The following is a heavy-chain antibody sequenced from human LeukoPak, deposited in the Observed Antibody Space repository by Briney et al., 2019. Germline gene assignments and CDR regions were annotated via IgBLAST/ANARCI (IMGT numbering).Heavy chain of an antibody. J-gene: IGHJ4*02. CDR3: ARAESTYYGSGSYPTTFDY. Sequence: ASVKVSCKASGYTFTSYGISWVRQAPGQGLEWMGWISAYNGNTNYAQKLQGRVTMTTDTSTSTAYMELRSLRSDDTAVYYCARAESTYYGSGSYPTTFDYWGQGTLVTVSS. CDR2: ISAYNGNT. D-gene: IGHD3-10*01. CDR1: GYTFTSYG. V-gene: IGHV1-18*01.